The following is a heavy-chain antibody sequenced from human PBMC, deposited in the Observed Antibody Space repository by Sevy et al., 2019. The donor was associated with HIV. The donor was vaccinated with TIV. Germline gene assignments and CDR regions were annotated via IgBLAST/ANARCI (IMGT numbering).Heavy chain of an antibody. Sequence: GGSLRLSCRGSGFTFSSFWMQWVRQAPGKGLEWVANIRQDGNEIYYADSVKGRFTISRDNAKNALYLQMEGLRVEDTAVYYCARRYFDHWGQGTQVTVSS. CDR2: IRQDGNEI. CDR3: ARRYFDH. CDR1: GFTFSSFW. J-gene: IGHJ4*02. V-gene: IGHV3-7*01.